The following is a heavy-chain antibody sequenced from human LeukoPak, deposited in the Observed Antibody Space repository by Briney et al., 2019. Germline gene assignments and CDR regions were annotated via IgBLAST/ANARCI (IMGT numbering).Heavy chain of an antibody. J-gene: IGHJ3*02. CDR3: ARSFGEFGNAFDI. CDR2: ISGSGGST. V-gene: IGHV3-23*01. D-gene: IGHD3-10*01. CDR1: GLTFSNYA. Sequence: GGSLRLSCAASGLTFSNYAMSWVRQAPGKGLEWVSAISGSGGSTYYADSVKGRFTISRDNSKSILYLQMNSLRAGDTAVYYCARSFGEFGNAFDIWGQGTVVTVSS.